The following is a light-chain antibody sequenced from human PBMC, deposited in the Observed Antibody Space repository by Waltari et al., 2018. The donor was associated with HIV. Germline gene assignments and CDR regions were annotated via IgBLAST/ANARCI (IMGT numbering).Light chain of an antibody. Sequence: EIVLTQSPATLSLSPGERATLSCGASQSISNNYLAWYQQKPGQAPRFLIYDASNRATGIADRFRGSGSGTDFTLTITRLEPEDFAVYYRQQYGSSPLTFGGGTKVEIK. J-gene: IGKJ4*01. CDR2: DAS. CDR3: QQYGSSPLT. V-gene: IGKV3D-20*01. CDR1: QSISNNY.